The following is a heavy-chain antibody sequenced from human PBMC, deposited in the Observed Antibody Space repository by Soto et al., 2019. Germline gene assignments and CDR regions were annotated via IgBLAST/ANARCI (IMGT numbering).Heavy chain of an antibody. CDR1: GYSFAGYW. Sequence: GESLKISCKGSGYSFAGYWITWVRQKPGKGLEWMGRIDPSDSYTNYSPSFQGHVTISADKSISTAYLQWSSLKASDTAMYYCARHDAPYYYDSSGYYADKYYFDYWGQGTLVTVSS. D-gene: IGHD3-22*01. CDR2: IDPSDSYT. V-gene: IGHV5-10-1*01. CDR3: ARHDAPYYYDSSGYYADKYYFDY. J-gene: IGHJ4*02.